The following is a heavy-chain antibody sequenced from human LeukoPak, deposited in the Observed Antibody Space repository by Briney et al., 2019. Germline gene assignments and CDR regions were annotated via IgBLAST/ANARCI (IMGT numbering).Heavy chain of an antibody. CDR2: ISATGRYI. Sequence: GGSLRLSCAASQFTFSSYNMNWVRQAPGKGLEWGSSISATGRYIYYADSVKGRFTVSRDNAKNSLSLQMSGLRAEDTAVYYCARVQDMGGYYLIDLWGQGTLVTVSS. D-gene: IGHD3-22*01. J-gene: IGHJ4*02. CDR1: QFTFSSYN. V-gene: IGHV3-21*01. CDR3: ARVQDMGGYYLIDL.